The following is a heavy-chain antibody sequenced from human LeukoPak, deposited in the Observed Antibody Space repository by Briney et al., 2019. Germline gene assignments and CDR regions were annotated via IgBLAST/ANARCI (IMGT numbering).Heavy chain of an antibody. CDR2: IYYSGST. V-gene: IGHV4-30-4*01. CDR3: AALHDSSGYYYLAFDI. J-gene: IGHJ3*02. CDR1: GGSISSGDYY. Sequence: SETLSLTCTVSGGSISSGDYYWSWIRQPPGKGLEWIGYIYYSGSTYYNPSLKSRVTISVDTSKNQFSLKLSSVTAADTAVYYCAALHDSSGYYYLAFDIWGQGTMVTVSS. D-gene: IGHD3-22*01.